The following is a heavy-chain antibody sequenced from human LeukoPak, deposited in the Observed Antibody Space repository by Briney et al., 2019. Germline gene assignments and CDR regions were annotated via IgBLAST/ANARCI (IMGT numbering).Heavy chain of an antibody. CDR1: GGSISNYY. D-gene: IGHD3-10*01. V-gene: IGHV4-59*01. CDR3: ARTYGSGSYQYFDY. CDR2: IYSSGST. Sequence: SETLSLTCTVSGGSISNYYWSWIRQPPGKGLEWIGYIYSSGSTNYNPSPKSRVTISVDTSKNQFSLKLSSVTAADTAVYSCARTYGSGSYQYFDYWGQGTLVTVSS. J-gene: IGHJ4*02.